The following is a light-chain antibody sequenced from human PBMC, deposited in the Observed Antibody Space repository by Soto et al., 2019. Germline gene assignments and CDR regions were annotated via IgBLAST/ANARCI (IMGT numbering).Light chain of an antibody. V-gene: IGLV2-14*01. CDR3: SSYTSSSTLV. CDR2: EVS. CDR1: SSDVGGYNY. J-gene: IGLJ1*01. Sequence: QSALTQPASVSGSPGQSITISCTGTSSDVGGYNYVSWYQQHPGKAPKLMIYEVSNRPSGVSNRFSGSKSGNTASLTISGQQAEDEADYYCSSYTSSSTLVFGTGTKVTVL.